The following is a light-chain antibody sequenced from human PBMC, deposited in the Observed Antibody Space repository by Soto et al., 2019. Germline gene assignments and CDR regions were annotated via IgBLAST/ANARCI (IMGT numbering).Light chain of an antibody. CDR2: GAS. CDR3: QQYGTSPIT. J-gene: IGKJ5*01. Sequence: EIVLTQSPGTLSLSPGERATLSCRASQSVSNTYLAWYQQKPGQAPRLLIYGASSRATGIPDRFSGSGSGTDFTLTISRLEPEDFAVFYCQQYGTSPITFGQGTRLEIK. CDR1: QSVSNTY. V-gene: IGKV3-20*01.